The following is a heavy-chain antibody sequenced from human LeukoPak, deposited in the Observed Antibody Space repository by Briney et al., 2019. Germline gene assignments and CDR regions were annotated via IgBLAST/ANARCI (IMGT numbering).Heavy chain of an antibody. CDR1: GYTFTSYA. D-gene: IGHD2-21*02. CDR3: ARGGSRVVTYGNFDY. Sequence: ASVKVSCKASGYTFTSYAMHWLRQAPGQGLEWMGWISTYSGNTNYAQKLQGRITMTIEASTSTAYMELRSLRSDDTAVYYCARGGSRVVTYGNFDYWGQGTLVTVSS. CDR2: ISTYSGNT. J-gene: IGHJ4*02. V-gene: IGHV1-18*01.